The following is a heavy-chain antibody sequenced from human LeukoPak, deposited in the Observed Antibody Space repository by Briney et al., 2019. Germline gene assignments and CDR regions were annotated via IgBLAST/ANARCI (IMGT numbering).Heavy chain of an antibody. CDR1: GYTFTGYY. Sequence: ASMKVSCKASGYTFTGYYMHWVRQAPGQGLEWMGWINPNSGGTNYAQKFQGRVTITADKSTSTAYMELSSLRSEDTAVYYCARARMVATNFDYWGQGTLVTVSS. CDR3: ARARMVATNFDY. D-gene: IGHD5-12*01. J-gene: IGHJ4*02. V-gene: IGHV1-2*02. CDR2: INPNSGGT.